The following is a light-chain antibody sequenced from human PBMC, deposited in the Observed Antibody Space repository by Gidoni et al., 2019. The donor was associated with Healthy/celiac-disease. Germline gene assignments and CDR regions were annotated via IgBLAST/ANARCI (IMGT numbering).Light chain of an antibody. J-gene: IGKJ1*01. CDR1: QSISSY. CDR3: QQSYSTPPWT. V-gene: IGKV1-39*01. CDR2: AAS. Sequence: DIQMTQSPSSLSASVGDRVTITCRASQSISSYLNWYQQKPGKAPKLLIYAASSLQSGVPSRFSGSVSGTDFTLTISSLQPEDFATYYCQQSYSTPPWTFGHXTEVEIK.